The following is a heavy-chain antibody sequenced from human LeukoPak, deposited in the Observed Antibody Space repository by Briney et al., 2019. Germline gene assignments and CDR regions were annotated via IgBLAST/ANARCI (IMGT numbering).Heavy chain of an antibody. D-gene: IGHD5-18*01. V-gene: IGHV1-18*01. J-gene: IGHJ6*03. CDR3: ARTVDTAYYYYMDV. CDR2: ISAYNGNT. CDR1: GYTFTDYY. Sequence: ASVKVSCKASGYTFTDYYMHWVRQAPGQGLEWMGWISAYNGNTNYAQKLQGRVTMTTDTSTSTAYMELRSLRSDDTAVYYCARTVDTAYYYYMDVWGKGTTVTISS.